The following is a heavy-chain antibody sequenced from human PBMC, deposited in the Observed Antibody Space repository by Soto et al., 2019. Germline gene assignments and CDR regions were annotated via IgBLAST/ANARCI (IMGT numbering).Heavy chain of an antibody. CDR2: SNAGNGDT. D-gene: IGHD4-17*01. CDR1: RYTFANYP. CDR3: ARGQYGDVRYGMDV. J-gene: IGHJ6*02. V-gene: IGHV1-3*02. Sequence: GPSVKASCKASRYTFANYPIHWVRQAPGQRLEWMGWSNAGNGDTKYSQELKGRVTITRDTSASTAYMELSSLRLEDMAVYYCARGQYGDVRYGMDVWGQGTTVTVSS.